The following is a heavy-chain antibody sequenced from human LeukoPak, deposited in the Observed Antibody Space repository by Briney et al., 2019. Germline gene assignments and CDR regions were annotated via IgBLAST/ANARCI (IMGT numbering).Heavy chain of an antibody. Sequence: GGSLRLSCAASGFTVSSYWMSWVRQAPGKGLEWVANINQDVSEENFVGSVKGRFTNSRDNAKSSLFLQMNSLRAEDTAVYYCARDRGYSTFDFWGQGTLVTVSS. V-gene: IGHV3-7*04. D-gene: IGHD4-11*01. CDR2: INQDVSEE. CDR1: GFTVSSYW. J-gene: IGHJ4*02. CDR3: ARDRGYSTFDF.